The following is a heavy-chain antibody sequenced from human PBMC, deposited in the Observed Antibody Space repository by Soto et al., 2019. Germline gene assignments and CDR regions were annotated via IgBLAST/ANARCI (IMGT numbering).Heavy chain of an antibody. CDR2: IYYSGST. Sequence: PSETLSLTCSVSGGSISSSSYFWGWIRQPPGKGLEWIGSIYYSGSTYYNPSLKSRVTVSVDTSKNQFSLKLSSVTAADTAVYNCARHPSDFWFEPWGQGTLVTVS. J-gene: IGHJ5*02. D-gene: IGHD2-21*02. CDR3: ARHPSDFWFEP. CDR1: GGSISSSSYF. V-gene: IGHV4-39*01.